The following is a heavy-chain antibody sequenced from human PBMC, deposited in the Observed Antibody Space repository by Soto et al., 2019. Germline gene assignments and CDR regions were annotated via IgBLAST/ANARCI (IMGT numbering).Heavy chain of an antibody. CDR2: ISSSGSTI. D-gene: IGHD4-17*01. J-gene: IGHJ4*02. V-gene: IGHV3-48*03. CDR1: GFTFSSYE. CDR3: APRPAVTTGDY. Sequence: PGGSLRLSCAASGFTFSSYEMNWVRQAPGKGLEWVSYISSSGSTIYYADSVKGRFTISRDNAKNSLYLQMNSLRAEDTAVYYCAPRPAVTTGDYWGQGTLVTVSS.